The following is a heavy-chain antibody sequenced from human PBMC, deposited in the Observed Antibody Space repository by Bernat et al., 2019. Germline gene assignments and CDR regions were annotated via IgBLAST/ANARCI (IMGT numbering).Heavy chain of an antibody. CDR3: ARVRATVTSGWFDP. J-gene: IGHJ5*02. D-gene: IGHD4-17*01. CDR1: GFTVSSNY. CDR2: IYSGGST. Sequence: EVQLVESGGGLVQPGGSLRLSCAASGFTVSSNYMSWVRQAPGKGREWVSVIYSGGSTYYADSVKGRFPISRDNSKNTLYLQMTSLGAEDTAVYYCARVRATVTSGWFDPWGQGTLVTVSS. V-gene: IGHV3-66*01.